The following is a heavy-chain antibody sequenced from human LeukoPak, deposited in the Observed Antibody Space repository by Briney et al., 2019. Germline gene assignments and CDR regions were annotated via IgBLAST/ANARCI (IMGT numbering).Heavy chain of an antibody. CDR1: GFTFSSYA. CDR3: AKPMVRGRYYFDY. V-gene: IGHV3-23*01. D-gene: IGHD3-10*01. CDR2: ISGSGGST. Sequence: GGSLRLSCAASGFTFSSYAMSWVRQAPGKGLEWVPAISGSGGSTYYADSVKGRFTISRDNSKNTLYLQMNSLRAEDTAVYYCAKPMVRGRYYFDYWGQGTLVTVSS. J-gene: IGHJ4*02.